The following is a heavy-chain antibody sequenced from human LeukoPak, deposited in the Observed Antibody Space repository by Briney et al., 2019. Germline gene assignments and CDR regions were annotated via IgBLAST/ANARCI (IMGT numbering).Heavy chain of an antibody. Sequence: SETLSLTCTVSGGSISSGGYYWSWIRQHPGKGLEWIGYIYYSGTTYYNPSLKSRVTISVDTSKNQFSLKLSSVTAADTAVYYCARVRVAGTPRFDYWGQGTLATVSS. D-gene: IGHD6-19*01. V-gene: IGHV4-31*03. CDR2: IYYSGTT. CDR1: GGSISSGGYY. CDR3: ARVRVAGTPRFDY. J-gene: IGHJ4*02.